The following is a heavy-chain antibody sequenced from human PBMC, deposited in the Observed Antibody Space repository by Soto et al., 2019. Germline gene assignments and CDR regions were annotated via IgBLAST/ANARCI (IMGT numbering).Heavy chain of an antibody. V-gene: IGHV1-8*01. CDR2: MNPNSGNT. J-gene: IGHJ5*02. CDR3: ARRRLIVATIRNWFDP. CDR1: GYTFTSYD. D-gene: IGHD5-12*01. Sequence: ASVKVSCKASGYTFTSYDINWVRLATGQGLEWMGWMNPNSGNTGYAQKFQGRVTMTRNTSISTAYMELSSLRSEDTAVYYCARRRLIVATIRNWFDPWGQGTLVTVSS.